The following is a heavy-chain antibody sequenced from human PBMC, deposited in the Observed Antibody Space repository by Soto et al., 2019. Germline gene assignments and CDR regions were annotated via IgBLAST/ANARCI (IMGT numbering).Heavy chain of an antibody. V-gene: IGHV3-15*01. CDR2: IKRKSDGETT. Sequence: EVQLVESGGGLVEPGGSLRLSCAASGFTFSHVWMTWVRQAPGKGLEWVARIKRKSDGETTDYAAAVKGRFTISRDDFKNPLELQINSPKTEDTAGEYCATEGQVSSGSDWAYYFEYWGQGTLVTVSS. J-gene: IGHJ4*02. CDR1: GFTFSHVW. CDR3: ATEGQVSSGSDWAYYFEY. D-gene: IGHD6-19*01.